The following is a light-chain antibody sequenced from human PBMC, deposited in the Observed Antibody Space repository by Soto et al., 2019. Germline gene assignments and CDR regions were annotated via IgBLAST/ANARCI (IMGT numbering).Light chain of an antibody. CDR3: QQYNNRPLLT. J-gene: IGKJ4*01. CDR1: QSVSSN. Sequence: EILMTQSPATLSVSPGERATLSCRASQSVSSNLAWYQQKPGQAPRLLIYAASTRATGIPARFSGGGSGTEFTLTISSLQSEDSAVYYCQQYNNRPLLTFGGGTKVEIK. V-gene: IGKV3D-15*01. CDR2: AAS.